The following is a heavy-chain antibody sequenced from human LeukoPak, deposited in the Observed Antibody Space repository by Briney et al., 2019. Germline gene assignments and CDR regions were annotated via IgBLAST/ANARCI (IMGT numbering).Heavy chain of an antibody. J-gene: IGHJ2*01. Sequence: GGSLRLSCAASGFTFSSYGMHWVRQAPGKGLEWVAVIWYDGSNEYYADSVKGRFTISRDNSKNTLYLQMNSLRAEDTAVYYCAREGYCSGGSCYYWYFDLWGRGTLVTVSS. CDR1: GFTFSSYG. D-gene: IGHD2-15*01. CDR3: AREGYCSGGSCYYWYFDL. V-gene: IGHV3-33*01. CDR2: IWYDGSNE.